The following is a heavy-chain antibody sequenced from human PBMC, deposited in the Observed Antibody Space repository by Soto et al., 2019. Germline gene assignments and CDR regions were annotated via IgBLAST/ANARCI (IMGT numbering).Heavy chain of an antibody. Sequence: GGALRLSCAASGFMFSAYTMNWVRQAPGKGLEWLSSISDDSSYIDYADSLRGRFTVSRDNARNSLYLQIDSLGVEDTAVYYCATPYYFNHWGPGTLVTVS. CDR2: ISDDSSYI. CDR3: ATPYYFNH. D-gene: IGHD3-16*01. CDR1: GFMFSAYT. V-gene: IGHV3-21*06. J-gene: IGHJ1*01.